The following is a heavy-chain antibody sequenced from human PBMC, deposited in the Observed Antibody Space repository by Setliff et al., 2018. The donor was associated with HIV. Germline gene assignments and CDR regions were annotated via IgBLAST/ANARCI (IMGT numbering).Heavy chain of an antibody. D-gene: IGHD3-3*01. CDR1: GGSFSAYH. Sequence: SETLSLTSAVYGGSFSAYHWSWIRQTPGKGLEWLGEINHSGSTAYNLALESRVSMSIDTSKNQFSLKLTSVTAADTAIYYCARGRDYTGSWFRPFYLDFWGHGNLVTVSS. CDR3: ARGRDYTGSWFRPFYLDF. CDR2: INHSGST. J-gene: IGHJ4*01. V-gene: IGHV4-34*01.